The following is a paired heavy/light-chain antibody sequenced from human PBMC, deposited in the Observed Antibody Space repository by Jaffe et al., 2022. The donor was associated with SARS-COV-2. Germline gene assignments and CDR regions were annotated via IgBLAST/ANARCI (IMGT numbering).Heavy chain of an antibody. D-gene: IGHD5-12*01. CDR2: IAGSSSYI. J-gene: IGHJ3*02. CDR1: GFTFSTYS. V-gene: IGHV3-21*01. Sequence: EVQLVESGGGLVKPGESLRLSCVASGFTFSTYSMNWVRQAPGKGLEWVSSIAGSSSYIYYADSLKGRFTISRDNAKNSLYLQMNSLRAEDTAVYYCARDLGQFVYNGHDTGDAFEIWGQGTMVTVSS. CDR3: ARDLGQFVYNGHDTGDAFEI.
Light chain of an antibody. V-gene: IGLV3-21*04. CDR3: QVWDSSSDHRV. J-gene: IGLJ3*02. CDR1: NIGSKG. CDR2: YDS. Sequence: SYVLTQPPSVSVAPGKTARISCGGNNIGSKGVHWYQQRPGQAPVLVIYYDSDRPSGIPERFSGSNSGNTATLTISRVEAGDEADYYCQVWDSSSDHRVFGGGTKLTVL.